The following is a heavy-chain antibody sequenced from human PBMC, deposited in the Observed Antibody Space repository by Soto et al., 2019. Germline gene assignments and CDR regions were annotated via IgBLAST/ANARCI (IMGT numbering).Heavy chain of an antibody. D-gene: IGHD6-6*01. V-gene: IGHV3-23*01. J-gene: IGHJ4*02. Sequence: GGSLRLSCAASGFTFSSYAMSWVRQAPGKGLEWVSAISGSGSSTYYADSVKGRFTISRDNSKNTLYLQMNSLRAEDTAVYYCAKMRVYSSSSPDYWGQGTLVTVSS. CDR3: AKMRVYSSSSPDY. CDR2: ISGSGSST. CDR1: GFTFSSYA.